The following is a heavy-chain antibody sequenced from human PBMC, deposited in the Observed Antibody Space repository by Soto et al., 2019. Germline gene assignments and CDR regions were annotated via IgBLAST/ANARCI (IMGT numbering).Heavy chain of an antibody. D-gene: IGHD2-21*02. J-gene: IGHJ4*02. V-gene: IGHV3-48*02. CDR1: GFDFNYYN. CDR2: ISSNSRTK. CDR3: TRDGGGGDRSDY. Sequence: EVQLVESGGGLVQPGGSLRLSCEASGFDFNYYNMNWVRQAPGRGLEWVSYISSNSRTKYYADSVRGRFTISRDNAKNSLYLQMYSMRDEDTAVYYCTRDGGGGDRSDYWGQGTLVTVSS.